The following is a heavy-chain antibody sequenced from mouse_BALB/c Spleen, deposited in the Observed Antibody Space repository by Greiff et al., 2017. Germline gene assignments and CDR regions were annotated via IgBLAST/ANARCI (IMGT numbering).Heavy chain of an antibody. CDR1: GFTFSSYA. D-gene: IGHD2-1*01. Sequence: EVQLVESGGGLVKPGGSLKLSCAASGFTFSSYAMSWVRQTPEKRLEWVASISSGGSTYYPDSVKGRFTISRDNARNILYLQMSSLRSEDTAMYYCAREGDYGNYGWYFDVWGAGTTVTVSS. J-gene: IGHJ1*01. CDR3: AREGDYGNYGWYFDV. V-gene: IGHV5-6-5*01. CDR2: ISSGGST.